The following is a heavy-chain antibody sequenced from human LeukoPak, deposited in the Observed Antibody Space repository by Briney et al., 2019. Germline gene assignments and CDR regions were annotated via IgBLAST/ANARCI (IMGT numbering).Heavy chain of an antibody. Sequence: SETLSLTCAVHGGSFSGYYWSWIRQPPGKGLEWIGEINHSGSTNYNPSLKSRVTISVDTSKNQFSLKLSSVTAADTAVYYCAAAGRTHLTSYYFDYWGQGTLVTVSS. J-gene: IGHJ4*02. CDR2: INHSGST. V-gene: IGHV4-34*01. CDR1: GGSFSGYY. CDR3: AAAGRTHLTSYYFDY. D-gene: IGHD6-13*01.